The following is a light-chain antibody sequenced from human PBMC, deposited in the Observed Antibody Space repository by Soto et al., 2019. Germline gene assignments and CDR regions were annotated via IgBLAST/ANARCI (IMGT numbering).Light chain of an antibody. CDR2: DDS. V-gene: IGLV3-21*02. CDR3: QVWDGSSDQVI. J-gene: IGLJ2*01. CDR1: NIGTKS. Sequence: SYELTQPPSVSVAPGQTARITRGGDNIGTKSVHWNQQKPGQAPVLVVYDDSDRPSGIPERFSGSNSGNTATLTISRVEAGDEAAYYCQVWDGSSDQVIFGGGTKVTVL.